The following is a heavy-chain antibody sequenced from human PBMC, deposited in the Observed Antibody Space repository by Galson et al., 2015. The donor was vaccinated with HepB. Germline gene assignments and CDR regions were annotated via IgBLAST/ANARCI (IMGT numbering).Heavy chain of an antibody. Sequence: ALRLSCAASGFTFSTHAMGWVRLAAGKGVEWVSTISFSVGATYYADSVKGRFTISRDNSKNILYLQMNSLRVGDTAVYYCAKDDALKWELPQSGDCWGQGTLVTVSS. V-gene: IGHV3-23*01. CDR3: AKDDALKWELPQSGDC. CDR2: ISFSVGAT. D-gene: IGHD1-26*01. J-gene: IGHJ4*02. CDR1: GFTFSTHA.